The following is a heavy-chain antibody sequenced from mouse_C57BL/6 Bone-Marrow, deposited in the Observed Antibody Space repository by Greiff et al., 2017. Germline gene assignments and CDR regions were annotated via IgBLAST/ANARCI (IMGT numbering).Heavy chain of an antibody. Sequence: QVHVKQSGPELVKPGASVKISCKASGYTFTDYYINWVKQRPGQGLEWIGWIFPGSGSTYYNEKFKGKATLTVDKSSSTAYMLLSSLTSEDSAVYFCARGYYYGSIYWYFDVWGTGTTVTVSS. CDR2: IFPGSGST. D-gene: IGHD1-1*01. CDR1: GYTFTDYY. V-gene: IGHV1-75*01. CDR3: ARGYYYGSIYWYFDV. J-gene: IGHJ1*03.